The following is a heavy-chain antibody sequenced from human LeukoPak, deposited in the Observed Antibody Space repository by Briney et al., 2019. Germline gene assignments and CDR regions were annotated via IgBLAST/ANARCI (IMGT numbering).Heavy chain of an antibody. CDR2: ISYSGTT. D-gene: IGHD5-12*01. J-gene: IGHJ6*03. CDR1: VGSIRSYY. V-gene: IGHV4-59*13. CDR3: ARVGYDTYYWYMDV. Sequence: SSETLSLTCTVCVGSIRSYYWRWIRQPPGKGLEWIGNISYSGTTNYNPSLKGRVTISIDTSKNQFSLKLTSATASDKAVYYCARVGYDTYYWYMDVWGKGTTVTVS.